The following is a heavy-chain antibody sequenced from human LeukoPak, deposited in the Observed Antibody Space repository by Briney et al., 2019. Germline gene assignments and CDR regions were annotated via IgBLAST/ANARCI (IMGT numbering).Heavy chain of an antibody. Sequence: PGGSLRLSCAASGFTFSSYAMSWVRQAPGKGLEWVSAISGSGGSTYYADSVKGRFTISRDNSKNTLYLQMNSLRAEDTAVYYCAKGLGPPSLPPLGYFDYWGQGTLVTVSS. V-gene: IGHV3-23*01. J-gene: IGHJ4*02. CDR1: GFTFSSYA. CDR3: AKGLGPPSLPPLGYFDY. CDR2: ISGSGGST. D-gene: IGHD3-22*01.